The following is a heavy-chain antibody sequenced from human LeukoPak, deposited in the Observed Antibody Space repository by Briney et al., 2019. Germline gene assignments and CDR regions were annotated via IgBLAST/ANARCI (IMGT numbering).Heavy chain of an antibody. CDR3: AKDWMSRRDYYYYGMDV. J-gene: IGHJ6*02. Sequence: GGSLRLSCAASGFTFSSYGVHWVRQAPGKGLEWVAVILYDGSNKGYADSVEGRFTISRDNSKSTVYLEMNSLRAEDTAVYYCAKDWMSRRDYYYYGMDVWGQGTTVTVSS. V-gene: IGHV3-30*18. CDR2: ILYDGSNK. CDR1: GFTFSSYG. D-gene: IGHD2-2*03.